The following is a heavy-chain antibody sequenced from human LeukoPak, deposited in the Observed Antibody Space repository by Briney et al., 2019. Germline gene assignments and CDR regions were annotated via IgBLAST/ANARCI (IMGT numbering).Heavy chain of an antibody. CDR1: GGSFSGYY. D-gene: IGHD3-9*01. CDR3: ARGQFPRYFDWIMGRGGYYFDY. CDR2: INHSGST. Sequence: PSETLSLTCAVYGGSFSGYYWSWIRQPPGKGLEWIGEINHSGSTNYNPSLKSRVTISVDPSKHQFSLKLSSVTAADTAVYYCARGQFPRYFDWIMGRGGYYFDYWGQGTLVTVSS. V-gene: IGHV4-34*01. J-gene: IGHJ4*02.